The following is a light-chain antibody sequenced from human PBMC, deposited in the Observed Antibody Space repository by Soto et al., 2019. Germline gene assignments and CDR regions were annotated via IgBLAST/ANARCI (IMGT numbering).Light chain of an antibody. CDR3: CSYAGSDTLV. V-gene: IGLV2-23*01. CDR2: EGS. CDR1: SSDVGSYHL. J-gene: IGLJ2*01. Sequence: QSALTQPASVSGSPGQSITISCTGTSSDVGSYHLVSWYQQHPGKAPKLMIYEGSKRPSGISNRFSGSKSGNTASLTISGLQAEVEADYYCCSYAGSDTLVFGGGTKLTVL.